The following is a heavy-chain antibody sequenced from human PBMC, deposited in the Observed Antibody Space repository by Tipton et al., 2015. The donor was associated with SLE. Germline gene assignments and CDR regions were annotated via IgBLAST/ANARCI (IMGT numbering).Heavy chain of an antibody. J-gene: IGHJ6*03. V-gene: IGHV3-NL1*01. CDR3: AKALAGSSSYHYFYYMDV. CDR2: IYSGGST. Sequence: SLRLSCVASGFTLSNYGMHWVRQAPGKGLEWVSLIYSGGSTYYADSVRGRFTISRDNGRNSLYLQMTSLRPEDTALYYCAKALAGSSSYHYFYYMDVWGKGTTVTVSS. CDR1: GFTLSNYG. D-gene: IGHD6-6*01.